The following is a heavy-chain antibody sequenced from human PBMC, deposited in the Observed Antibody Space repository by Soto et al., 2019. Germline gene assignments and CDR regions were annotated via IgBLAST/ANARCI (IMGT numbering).Heavy chain of an antibody. J-gene: IGHJ4*02. D-gene: IGHD3-22*01. CDR2: IYYSGST. CDR3: ARGYYYDSSGYYSEVEY. CDR1: GGSISSGDYY. Sequence: TLSLTCTVSGGSISSGDYYWSWIRQPPGKGLEWIGHIYYSGSTYYNPSLKSRVTISVDTSKNQFSLKLSSVTAADTAVYYCARGYYYDSSGYYSEVEYWGQGTLVTVSS. V-gene: IGHV4-30-4*01.